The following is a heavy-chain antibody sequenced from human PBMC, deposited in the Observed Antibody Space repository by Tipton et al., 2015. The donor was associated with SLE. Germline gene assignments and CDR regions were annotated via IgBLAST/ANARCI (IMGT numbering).Heavy chain of an antibody. Sequence: TLSLTCAVSGGSISSGGYSWSWIRQPPGKGLEWIGSIYYSGSTNYNPSLKSRVTISVDTSKNQFSLKLSSVTAADTAVYYCVRGRVMVWGQGTLVTVSS. CDR1: GGSISSGGYS. J-gene: IGHJ4*02. V-gene: IGHV4-30-2*03. D-gene: IGHD2-8*01. CDR2: IYYSGST. CDR3: VRGRVMV.